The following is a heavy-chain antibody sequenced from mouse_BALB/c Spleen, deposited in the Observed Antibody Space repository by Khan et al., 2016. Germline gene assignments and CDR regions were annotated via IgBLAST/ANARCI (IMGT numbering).Heavy chain of an antibody. CDR3: ARGGYYGYLVN. CDR1: GFDFSSYW. J-gene: IGHJ3*01. CDR2: IYPYTGTI. D-gene: IGHD1-1*01. V-gene: IGHV4-1*02. Sequence: EVKLLESGGGLVQPGGSLKLSCEASGFDFSSYWMSWVRQAPGKGLEWIGEIYPYTGTINYTPSLKDKFIISIDNAKNTLYLQMSKVRSEDTVLXSVARGGYYGYLVNWGQGTLVTVSA.